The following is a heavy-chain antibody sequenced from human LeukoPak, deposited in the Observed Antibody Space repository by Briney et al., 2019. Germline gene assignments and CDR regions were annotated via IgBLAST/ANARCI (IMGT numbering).Heavy chain of an antibody. D-gene: IGHD3-22*01. CDR1: GYTFTSYD. CDR3: AXXXXXXDSSGYYVLSS. Sequence: ASVKVSCKASGYTFTSYDINWVRQATGQGLEWMGWMNPNSGNTGYAQKFQGRVTMTRNTSISTAYMELSSLRSEDTAVYYCAXXXXXXDSSGYYVLSSWGQGTLVTVSS. V-gene: IGHV1-8*01. J-gene: IGHJ4*02. CDR2: MNPNSGNT.